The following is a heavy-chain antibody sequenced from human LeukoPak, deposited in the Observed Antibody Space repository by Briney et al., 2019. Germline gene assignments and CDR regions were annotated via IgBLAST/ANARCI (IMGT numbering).Heavy chain of an antibody. J-gene: IGHJ6*03. CDR3: ASGGYNGYGDNYFYFYMDV. CDR2: IIPIFGTA. CDR1: GGTFSSYA. Sequence: GSSVKVSCKASGGTFSSYAISWVRQAPGQGLEWMGRIIPIFGTANYAQKFQGRVTITTDESTSTAYMEMRSLRSEDTAVYYCASGGYNGYGDNYFYFYMDVWGKGATVTVSS. D-gene: IGHD5-12*01. V-gene: IGHV1-69*05.